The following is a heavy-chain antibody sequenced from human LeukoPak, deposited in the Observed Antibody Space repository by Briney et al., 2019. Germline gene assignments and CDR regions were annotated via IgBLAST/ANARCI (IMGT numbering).Heavy chain of an antibody. D-gene: IGHD5-18*01. J-gene: IGHJ6*02. CDR3: ARDRGYSYGHYYYGMDV. V-gene: IGHV3-33*01. CDR2: IWYDGSNK. Sequence: GGSLRLSCAASGFTFSSYGMPWVRQAPGKGLEWVAVIWYDGSNKYYADSVKGRFTISRDNSKNTLYLQMNSLRAEDTAVYYCARDRGYSYGHYYYGMDVWGQGTTVTVSS. CDR1: GFTFSSYG.